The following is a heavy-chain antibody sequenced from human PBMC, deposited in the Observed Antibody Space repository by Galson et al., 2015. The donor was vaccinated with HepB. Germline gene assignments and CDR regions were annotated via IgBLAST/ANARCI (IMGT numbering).Heavy chain of an antibody. CDR2: ISFDASNI. V-gene: IGHV3-30-3*01. Sequence: SLRLSCAASGFTFSSHAIHWVRQAPGKGLEWVAVISFDASNIYYADSVKGRFTISRDNSKNTLYLQMNSLRTEDTAAYYCVRDRPYYSSGWCYFDYWGQGTLVTVSS. J-gene: IGHJ4*02. CDR3: VRDRPYYSSGWCYFDY. D-gene: IGHD6-19*01. CDR1: GFTFSSHA.